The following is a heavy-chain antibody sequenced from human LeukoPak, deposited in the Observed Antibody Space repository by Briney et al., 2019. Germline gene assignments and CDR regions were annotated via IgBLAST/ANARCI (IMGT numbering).Heavy chain of an antibody. CDR2: ISGSGGST. J-gene: IGHJ4*02. CDR3: VRVGEDYGDRWDF. CDR1: GFTFSSYA. V-gene: IGHV3-23*01. D-gene: IGHD4-17*01. Sequence: GGSLRLSCAASGFTFSSYAMSWVRQAPGKGLEWVSAISGSGGSTYYADSVKGRFTISRDNAKNSLYLQMNSPRAEDTAVYYCVRVGEDYGDRWDFWGQGTLVTVSS.